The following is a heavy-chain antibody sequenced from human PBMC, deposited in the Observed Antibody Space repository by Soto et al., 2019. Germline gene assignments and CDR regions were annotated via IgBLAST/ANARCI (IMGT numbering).Heavy chain of an antibody. CDR1: GGTFSSYA. Sequence: ASVKVSCKASGGTFSSYAISWVRQAPGQGLEWMGGIIPIFGTANYAQKFQGRVTITADESTSTAYMELSSLRSEDTAVYYCARDRAKWKDYYYYGMDVWAKGPRSPSP. V-gene: IGHV1-69*13. J-gene: IGHJ6*02. CDR2: IIPIFGTA. D-gene: IGHD1-20*01. CDR3: ARDRAKWKDYYYYGMDV.